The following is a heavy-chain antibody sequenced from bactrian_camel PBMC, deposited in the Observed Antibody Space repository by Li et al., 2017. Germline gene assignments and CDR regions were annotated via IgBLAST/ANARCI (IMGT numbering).Heavy chain of an antibody. V-gene: IGHV3S53*01. CDR3: TTGAYDEYDFCPPRYVY. CDR2: ITNGGTT. Sequence: HVQLVESGGGSVQAGGSLRLSCATSQYTDSILIMSWYRQAPGKERELVASITNGGTTTYAESVKGRFIISRDSDTTLSLQMNSLKTDDAAVYICTTGAYDEYDFCPPRYVYWGQGTQVTVS. CDR1: QYTDSILI. D-gene: IGHD4*01. J-gene: IGHJ4*01.